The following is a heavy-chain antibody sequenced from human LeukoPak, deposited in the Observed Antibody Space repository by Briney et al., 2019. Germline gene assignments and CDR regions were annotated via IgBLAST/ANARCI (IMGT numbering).Heavy chain of an antibody. V-gene: IGHV1-8*03. CDR2: INPNSGNT. J-gene: IGHJ6*03. CDR3: ARGPKIGYCSSTSCYSSSYYYMDV. D-gene: IGHD2-2*02. Sequence: GASVKVSCKASGYTFTSYDINWVRQATGQGLEWMGWINPNSGNTGYAQKFQGRVTITRNTSISTAYMELSSLRSEDTAVYYCARGPKIGYCSSTSCYSSSYYYMDVWGKGTTVTVSS. CDR1: GYTFTSYD.